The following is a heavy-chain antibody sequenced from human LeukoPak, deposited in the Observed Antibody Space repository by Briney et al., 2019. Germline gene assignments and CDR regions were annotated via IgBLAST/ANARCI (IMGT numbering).Heavy chain of an antibody. J-gene: IGHJ4*02. CDR3: ARDDHGAGTTDY. CDR1: GGSLSGYY. D-gene: IGHD6-19*01. CDR2: INHSGST. Sequence: PSETLSLTCAVYGGSLSGYYWSWIRQPPGKGLEWIGEINHSGSTNYNPSLKSRVTISVDTSKNQFSLKLSSVTAADTAVYYCARDDHGAGTTDYWGQGTLVTVSS. V-gene: IGHV4-34*01.